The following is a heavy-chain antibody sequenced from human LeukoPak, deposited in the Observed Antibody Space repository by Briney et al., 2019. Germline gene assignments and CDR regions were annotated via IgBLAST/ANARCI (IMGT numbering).Heavy chain of an antibody. D-gene: IGHD6-19*01. V-gene: IGHV1-18*01. CDR1: GYTFTSYG. J-gene: IGHJ1*01. Sequence: APVKVSCKASGYTFTSYGISWVRQAPGPGLEWMGWISAYNGNTNYAQKLQGRVTMTTDTSTSTAYMELRSLRSDDTAVYYCAVDYSSGWRRGGYFQHWGQGTLVTVSS. CDR3: AVDYSSGWRRGGYFQH. CDR2: ISAYNGNT.